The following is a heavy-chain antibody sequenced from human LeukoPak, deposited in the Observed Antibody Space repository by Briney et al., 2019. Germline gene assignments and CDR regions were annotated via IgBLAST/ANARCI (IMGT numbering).Heavy chain of an antibody. D-gene: IGHD6-13*01. Sequence: ASVKVSCKASGYTFTGYYMHWVRQAPGQGLEWMGWINPNSGGTNYAQKFQGWATMTRDTSISTAYMELSRLRSDDTAVYYCARDLFIAAAGNAFDIWGQGTMVTVSS. CDR2: INPNSGGT. J-gene: IGHJ3*02. CDR3: ARDLFIAAAGNAFDI. CDR1: GYTFTGYY. V-gene: IGHV1-2*04.